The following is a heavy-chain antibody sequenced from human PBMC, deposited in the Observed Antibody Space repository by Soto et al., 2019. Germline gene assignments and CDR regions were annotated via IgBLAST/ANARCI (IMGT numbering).Heavy chain of an antibody. CDR1: GVSISNSSYY. V-gene: IGHV4-39*01. Sequence: SETLSLTCTVSGVSISNSSYYWGWIRRPPGKGLEWIGTIYYSGITYYNPSLKSRVTISVGTSKNQFSLKLTSVTAADTAVYYCARHWSNWRQRTLVTVSS. CDR2: IYYSGIT. CDR3: ARHWSN. J-gene: IGHJ4*02. D-gene: IGHD2-8*02.